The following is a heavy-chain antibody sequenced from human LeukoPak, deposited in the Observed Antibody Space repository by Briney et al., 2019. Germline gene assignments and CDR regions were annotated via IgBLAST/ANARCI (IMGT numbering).Heavy chain of an antibody. J-gene: IGHJ4*02. Sequence: PGASVTVSCTASGYTFTSYGISWVRQAPGQGLEWMGIINPSGGSTSYAQKFQGRVTMTRDTSTSTVYMELSSLRSEDTAVYYCARGGYSYGYSPDKFDYWGQGTLVTVSS. CDR3: ARGGYSYGYSPDKFDY. D-gene: IGHD5-18*01. CDR1: GYTFTSYG. CDR2: INPSGGST. V-gene: IGHV1-46*01.